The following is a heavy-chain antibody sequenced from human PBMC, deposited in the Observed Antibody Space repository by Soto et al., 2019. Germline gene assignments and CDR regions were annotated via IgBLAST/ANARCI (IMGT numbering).Heavy chain of an antibody. CDR1: GGSISSGDYY. CDR3: ARVGASIGVRPFDY. V-gene: IGHV4-30-4*08. J-gene: IGHJ4*02. D-gene: IGHD6-6*01. Sequence: QVQLQESGPGLVKPSQTLSLTCTVSGGSISSGDYYWSWIRQPPGKGLEWIGYIYYSGSTYYNPSLKSRVTISLDTSMNQSALKLSSVTAADTAVYYGARVGASIGVRPFDYWGQGTLVTVSS. CDR2: IYYSGST.